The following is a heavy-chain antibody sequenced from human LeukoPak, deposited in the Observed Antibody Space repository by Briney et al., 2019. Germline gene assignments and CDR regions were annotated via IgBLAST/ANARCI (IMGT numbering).Heavy chain of an antibody. Sequence: SETLSLTCAVYGGSFSGYYWSWIRQPPGKGLEWIGEINHSGSTNYNPSLKSRVTISVDTSKNQFSLKLSSVTAAGTAVYYCTRGDGVFDYWGQGTLVTVSS. D-gene: IGHD3-10*01. CDR2: INHSGST. CDR3: TRGDGVFDY. CDR1: GGSFSGYY. J-gene: IGHJ4*02. V-gene: IGHV4-34*01.